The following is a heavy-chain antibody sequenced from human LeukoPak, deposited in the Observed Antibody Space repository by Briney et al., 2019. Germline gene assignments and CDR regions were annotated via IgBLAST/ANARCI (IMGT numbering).Heavy chain of an antibody. V-gene: IGHV4-61*02. CDR3: ARTNGYDSSGEYLDY. CDR1: GGSISSGSYY. D-gene: IGHD3-22*01. Sequence: SSETLSLTCTVSGGSISSGSYYWSWIRQPAGKGLEWIGRIYTSGSTNYNPSLKSRVTISVDTSKNQFSLKLSSVTAADTAVYYCARTNGYDSSGEYLDYWGQGTLVTVSS. J-gene: IGHJ4*02. CDR2: IYTSGST.